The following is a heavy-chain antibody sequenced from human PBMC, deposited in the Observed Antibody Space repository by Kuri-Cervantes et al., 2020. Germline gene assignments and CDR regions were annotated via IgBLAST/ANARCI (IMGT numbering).Heavy chain of an antibody. CDR1: GFTFNTYE. Sequence: QTLSLTCAASGFTFNTYEMNWVRQAPGKGLEWVGLIRSRAYGGTTEYAASVEGRFTISRDDSQRIAYLQMNSLNTEDTAVYYCARDASFFAFDIWGQGTMVTVSS. CDR3: ARDASFFAFDI. D-gene: IGHD1-26*01. CDR2: IRSRAYGGTT. J-gene: IGHJ3*02. V-gene: IGHV3-49*04.